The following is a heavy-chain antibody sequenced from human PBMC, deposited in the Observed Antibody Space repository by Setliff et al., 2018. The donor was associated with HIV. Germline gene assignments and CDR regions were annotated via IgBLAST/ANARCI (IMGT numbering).Heavy chain of an antibody. V-gene: IGHV3-23*01. J-gene: IGHJ4*02. Sequence: GGSLRLSCAASEFTFSVYAMSWLRQAPGKGLEWVSGISGSGSSTYYADSVKGRFTISRDNSKNTLYLQMNRLRADDTAVYYCARHPIDYSNPAVFDYWGQGTLVTVSS. CDR3: ARHPIDYSNPAVFDY. CDR2: ISGSGSST. CDR1: EFTFSVYA. D-gene: IGHD4-4*01.